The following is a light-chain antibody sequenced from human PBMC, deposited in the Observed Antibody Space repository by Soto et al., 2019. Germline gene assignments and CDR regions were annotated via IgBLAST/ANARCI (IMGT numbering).Light chain of an antibody. CDR3: SSFTNSILV. CDR2: EVT. J-gene: IGLJ3*02. Sequence: QSVLTQPASVSGSPGQSITISCTGTNSDVGSHNFVSWYQQLPGKAPKLLIYEVTNRPSGTSNRFSGSKSGNTASLTISGLQAEDEADYYCSSFTNSILVFGGGTKLTVL. V-gene: IGLV2-14*01. CDR1: NSDVGSHNF.